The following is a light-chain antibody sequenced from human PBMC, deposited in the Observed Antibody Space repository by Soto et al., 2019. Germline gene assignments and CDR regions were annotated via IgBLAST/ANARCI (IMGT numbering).Light chain of an antibody. CDR1: QSVSSN. V-gene: IGKV3-15*01. CDR3: QQYNNWPPSWT. J-gene: IGKJ1*01. Sequence: ETVMTHSPATLSVSPWEIATLSCRASQSVSSNLAWYQQKPGQAPRLLIYGASTRDTGIPARFSGSGSGTEFTLTISSLQSEDFAVYYCQQYNNWPPSWTFGQGTKVDIK. CDR2: GAS.